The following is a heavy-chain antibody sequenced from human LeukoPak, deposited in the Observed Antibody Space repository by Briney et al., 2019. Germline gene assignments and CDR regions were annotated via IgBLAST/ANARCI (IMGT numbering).Heavy chain of an antibody. CDR1: GGTFSSYA. D-gene: IGHD6-13*01. V-gene: IGHV1-69*13. CDR2: IIPIFGTA. J-gene: IGHJ4*02. CDR3: AKAQIAAADLYYFDY. Sequence: VKVSCKASGGTFSSYAISWVRQAPGQGLEWMGGIIPIFGTANYAQKFQGRVTITTDESTSTAYMELSSLRSEDTAVYYCAKAQIAAADLYYFDYWGQGTLVTVSS.